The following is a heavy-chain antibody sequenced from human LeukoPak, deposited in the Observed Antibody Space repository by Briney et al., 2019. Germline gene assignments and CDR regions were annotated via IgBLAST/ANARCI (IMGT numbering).Heavy chain of an antibody. Sequence: PGGSLRLSCAASGFTFSSYGMHWVRQAPGKGLEWVSSISSSSSYIYYADSVKGRFTISRDNAKNSLYLQMNSLRAEDTAVYYCARDSDYGDYFDYWGQGTLVTVSS. CDR1: GFTFSSYG. V-gene: IGHV3-21*01. CDR3: ARDSDYGDYFDY. D-gene: IGHD4-17*01. CDR2: ISSSSSYI. J-gene: IGHJ4*02.